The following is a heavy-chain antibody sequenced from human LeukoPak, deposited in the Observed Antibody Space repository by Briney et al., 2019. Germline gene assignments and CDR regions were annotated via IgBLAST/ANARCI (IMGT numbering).Heavy chain of an antibody. CDR2: IYYSGST. V-gene: IGHV4-59*01. CDR1: GGSISSYY. CDR3: ARGGIAARYYYYMDV. D-gene: IGHD6-6*01. J-gene: IGHJ6*03. Sequence: SETLSLTCTVSGGSISSYYWSWIRQPPGKGLEWIGYIYYSGSTNYNPPLKSRVTISVDTSKNQFSLKLSSVTAADTAVYYCARGGIAARYYYYMDVWGKGTTVTVSS.